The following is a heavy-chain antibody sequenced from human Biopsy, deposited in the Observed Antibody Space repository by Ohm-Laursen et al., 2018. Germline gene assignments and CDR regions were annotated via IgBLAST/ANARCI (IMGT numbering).Heavy chain of an antibody. Sequence: LTLTCAASGFIFSDYGMHWVRQAPGKGLEWVSGISGSSNNIIYADSVRGRFTISRDNAKSSLYLEMNSLRSEDTAFYYCTKRRTAVRPFDSWGHGTLVTVSS. V-gene: IGHV3-9*01. CDR3: TKRRTAVRPFDS. D-gene: IGHD6-25*01. CDR2: ISGSSNNI. J-gene: IGHJ4*01. CDR1: GFIFSDYG.